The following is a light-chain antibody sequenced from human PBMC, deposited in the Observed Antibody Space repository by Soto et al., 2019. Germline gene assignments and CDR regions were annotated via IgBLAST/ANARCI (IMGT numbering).Light chain of an antibody. J-gene: IGKJ4*01. V-gene: IGKV3-15*01. Sequence: EVVMTQSPATLSVSPGERPTLSCRASQSVSSNLAWYQQKPGQAPRLLIYDTSTRATGIPARFGGSGSGSAFTHTLSSLQSEDFAVYYCQQYNNWPLTYGGGTKVEIK. CDR1: QSVSSN. CDR2: DTS. CDR3: QQYNNWPLT.